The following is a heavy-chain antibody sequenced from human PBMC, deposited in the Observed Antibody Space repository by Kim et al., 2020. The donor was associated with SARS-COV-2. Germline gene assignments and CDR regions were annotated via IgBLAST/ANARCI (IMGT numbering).Heavy chain of an antibody. CDR3: ARAVAGTYYYGMDV. Sequence: SLRLSCAASGFTFSSYAMHWVRQAPGKGLEWVAVISYDGSNKYYADSVKGRFTISRDNSKNTLYLQMNSLRSEDTAVYYCARAVAGTYYYGMDVWGQG. CDR2: ISYDGSNK. V-gene: IGHV3-30*04. CDR1: GFTFSSYA. J-gene: IGHJ6*02. D-gene: IGHD6-19*01.